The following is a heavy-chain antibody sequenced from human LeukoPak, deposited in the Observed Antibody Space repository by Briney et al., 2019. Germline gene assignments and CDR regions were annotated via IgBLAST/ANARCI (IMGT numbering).Heavy chain of an antibody. D-gene: IGHD3-9*01. CDR2: ITGSGGNT. CDR1: GFTFSNYA. V-gene: IGHV3-23*01. J-gene: IGHJ4*02. CDR3: AKWGDYDVLTGYYVSDY. Sequence: PGASLRLSCAASGFTFSNYAMSWVRQAPGKGLEWVSAITGSGGNTYYADSVKGRFTISRDNSKNTVFLQMNSLRAEDTAVYYCAKWGDYDVLTGYYVSDYWGQGTLVSVCS.